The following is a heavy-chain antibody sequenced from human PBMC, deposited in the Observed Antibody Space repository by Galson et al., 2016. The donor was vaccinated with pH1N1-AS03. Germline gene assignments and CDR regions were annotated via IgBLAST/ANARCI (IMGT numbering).Heavy chain of an antibody. Sequence: SLRLSCAASGFTFTNYSMNWVRQAPGQGLEWVSYISSSPSYIYYGDSVKGRFTISRDNVKNSLYLQMTSLRAEDTAVYYCSRGDDCSSTSCFWPPLYGMDVWGQGTTVTVSS. V-gene: IGHV3-21*01. CDR1: GFTFTNYS. J-gene: IGHJ6*02. CDR2: ISSSPSYI. CDR3: SRGDDCSSTSCFWPPLYGMDV. D-gene: IGHD2-2*01.